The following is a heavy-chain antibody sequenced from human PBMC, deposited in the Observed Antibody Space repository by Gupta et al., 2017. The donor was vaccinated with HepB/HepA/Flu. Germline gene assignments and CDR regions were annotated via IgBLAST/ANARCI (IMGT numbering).Heavy chain of an antibody. CDR2: ISYSGNT. D-gene: IGHD3-10*01. Sequence: QVQLQESGPELVRPSQTQSLTCTVSGGSISSGGHYWSWIRQHPGKGLEWIGYISYSGNTYYNPSLKSRLTISVDTSKNQCSLRLSSVTDADTAVYYCAREPRARGNGAFDIWGQGTMVTVSS. CDR1: GGSISSGGHY. CDR3: AREPRARGNGAFDI. J-gene: IGHJ3*02. V-gene: IGHV4-31*03.